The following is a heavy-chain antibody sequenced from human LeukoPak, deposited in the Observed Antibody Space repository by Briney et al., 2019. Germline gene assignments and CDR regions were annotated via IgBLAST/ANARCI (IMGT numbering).Heavy chain of an antibody. V-gene: IGHV3-7*01. D-gene: IGHD6-13*01. J-gene: IGHJ4*02. CDR1: GFTFSSYR. CDR2: IKQDGSEK. Sequence: GGSLRLSCAVSGFTFSSYRMSWVRQAPGKGLEWVANIKQDGSEKYYVDSVKGRFTISRDNAKNSLYLQMNSLRAEDTAVYYCARDCIGCGAADGDYWGQGTLVTVSS. CDR3: ARDCIGCGAADGDY.